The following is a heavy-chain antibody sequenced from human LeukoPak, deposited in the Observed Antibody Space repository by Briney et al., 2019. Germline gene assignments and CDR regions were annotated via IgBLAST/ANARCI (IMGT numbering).Heavy chain of an antibody. J-gene: IGHJ3*02. D-gene: IGHD4-23*01. V-gene: IGHV4-31*11. CDR2: IYYSGST. CDR3: ARDGGYGGNSGNAFDI. CDR1: GGSFSGYY. Sequence: SETLSLTCAVYGGSFSGYYWSWIRQQPGKGLEWVGYIYYSGSTYYNPSLKSRVTISVDTSKNQFSLKLSSVTAADTAVYYCARDGGYGGNSGNAFDIWGQGTMVTVSS.